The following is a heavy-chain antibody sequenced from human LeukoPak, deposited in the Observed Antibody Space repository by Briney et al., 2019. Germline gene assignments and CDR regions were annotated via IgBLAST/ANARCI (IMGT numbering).Heavy chain of an antibody. J-gene: IGHJ4*02. V-gene: IGHV4-4*02. CDR1: GGSISSSNW. CDR2: IYHSGST. CDR3: ARDRGGSYYGTFDY. Sequence: SETLSLTCAVSGGSISSSNWWSRVRQPPGKGLEWIGEIYHSGSTNYNPSLKSRVTISVDKSKNQFSLKLSSVTAADTAVYYCARDRGGSYYGTFDYWGQGTLVTVSS. D-gene: IGHD1-26*01.